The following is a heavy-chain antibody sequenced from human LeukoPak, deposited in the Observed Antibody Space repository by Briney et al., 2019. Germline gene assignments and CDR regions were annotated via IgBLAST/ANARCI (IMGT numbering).Heavy chain of an antibody. CDR3: ARAPPYCGGVCSDWYFDL. CDR2: INSDGRST. J-gene: IGHJ2*01. CDR1: GFTFSTYW. Sequence: GRSLRLSCAASGFTFSTYWMHWVRQAPGKGLVWVSRINSDGRSTSYADSVKGRFSISRDNAKNSLYLQMKSLRAEDTAVYYCARAPPYCGGVCSDWYFDLWGRGILVTVYS. D-gene: IGHD2-21*02. V-gene: IGHV3-74*01.